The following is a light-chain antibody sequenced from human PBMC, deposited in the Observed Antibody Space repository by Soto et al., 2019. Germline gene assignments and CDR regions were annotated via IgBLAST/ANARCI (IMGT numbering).Light chain of an antibody. Sequence: EIQMTQSPSTLSSSVGDRVNITCRASQTISSWLAWYQQKPGKAPXLLIYKASTLKSGVPSRFSGSGSGTEFTLTISSLQPDDFATYYCQHYNSYSEAFGQGTK. CDR3: QHYNSYSEA. CDR2: KAS. CDR1: QTISSW. V-gene: IGKV1-5*03. J-gene: IGKJ1*01.